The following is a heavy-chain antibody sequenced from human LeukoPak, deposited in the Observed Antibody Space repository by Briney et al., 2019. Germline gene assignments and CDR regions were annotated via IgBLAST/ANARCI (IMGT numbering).Heavy chain of an antibody. Sequence: GGSLRLSCAASGFTFSSYWMSWVRQAPGKGLEWVANIKQDGSEKYYVDSVKGRFTISRDNAKNSLYLQMNSLRAEDTAVYYCARDGAKIYSGYDNYHFDYWGQGTLVTVSS. D-gene: IGHD5-12*01. CDR3: ARDGAKIYSGYDNYHFDY. J-gene: IGHJ4*02. V-gene: IGHV3-7*01. CDR1: GFTFSSYW. CDR2: IKQDGSEK.